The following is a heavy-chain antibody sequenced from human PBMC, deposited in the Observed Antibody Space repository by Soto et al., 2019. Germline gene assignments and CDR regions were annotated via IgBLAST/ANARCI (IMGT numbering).Heavy chain of an antibody. Sequence: QVQLVESGGGVVQPGRSLRLSCAASGFTFSSYAMHWVRQAPGKGLEWVAVIAYDGRNKYYADSVKGRFTISRDNSKNTLYLQMNSLRIEDTAVYYCARDLERVFDYWGQGTLDTVSS. CDR1: GFTFSSYA. D-gene: IGHD1-1*01. CDR2: IAYDGRNK. CDR3: ARDLERVFDY. J-gene: IGHJ4*02. V-gene: IGHV3-30*04.